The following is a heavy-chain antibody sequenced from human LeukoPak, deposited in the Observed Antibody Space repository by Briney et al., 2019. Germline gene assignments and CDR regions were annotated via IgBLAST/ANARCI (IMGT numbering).Heavy chain of an antibody. CDR3: ARNKASSSWHGYIIYYYYGMDV. J-gene: IGHJ6*02. D-gene: IGHD6-13*01. V-gene: IGHV1-8*01. Sequence: ASVTVSCTASGYTFTSYDINWVRQATGQGLEWMGWMNPNSGNTGYAQKFQGRVTMTRNTSISTAYMELSSLRSEDTAVYYCARNKASSSWHGYIIYYYYGMDVWGQGTTVTVSS. CDR1: GYTFTSYD. CDR2: MNPNSGNT.